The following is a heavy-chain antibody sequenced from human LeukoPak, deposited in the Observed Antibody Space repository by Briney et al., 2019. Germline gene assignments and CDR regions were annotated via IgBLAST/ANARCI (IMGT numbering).Heavy chain of an antibody. CDR1: GGSISSSSYY. CDR3: ARDSMITFGGVLWFDP. V-gene: IGHV4-39*07. D-gene: IGHD3-16*01. Sequence: SETLSLTCTVSGGSISSSSYYWGWIRQPPGKGREWIGSIYYSGSTNYNPSLKSRVTMSVDTSKNQFSLKLSSVTAADTAVYYCARDSMITFGGVLWFDPWGQGTLVTVSS. CDR2: IYYSGST. J-gene: IGHJ5*02.